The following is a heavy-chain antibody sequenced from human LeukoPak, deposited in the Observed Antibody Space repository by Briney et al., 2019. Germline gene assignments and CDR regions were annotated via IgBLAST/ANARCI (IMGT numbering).Heavy chain of an antibody. CDR1: GFTFSSYA. J-gene: IGHJ4*02. CDR3: ASPTIRGVSY. V-gene: IGHV3-64*01. CDR2: ISSNGGST. Sequence: PGGSLRLSCAASGFTFSSYAMHWVRQAPGKGLEYVTAISSNGGSTYYANSVKGRFTISRGNSKNTLYLQMGSLRAEDMAVYYCASPTIRGVSYWGQGTLVTVSS. D-gene: IGHD3-10*01.